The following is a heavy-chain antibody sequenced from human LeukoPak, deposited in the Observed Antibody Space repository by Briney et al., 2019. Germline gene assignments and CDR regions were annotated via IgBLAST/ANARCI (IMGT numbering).Heavy chain of an antibody. J-gene: IGHJ4*02. CDR3: ARVKEDVLRFLEWSKSSFDY. CDR1: GFTFSSYS. D-gene: IGHD3-3*01. V-gene: IGHV3-21*01. Sequence: GGSLRLSCAASGFTFSSYSMNWVRQAPGKGLEWVSSISSSSYIYYADSVKGRFTISRDNAKNSLYLQMNSLRAEDTAVYYCARVKEDVLRFLEWSKSSFDYWGQGTLVTVSS. CDR2: ISSSSYI.